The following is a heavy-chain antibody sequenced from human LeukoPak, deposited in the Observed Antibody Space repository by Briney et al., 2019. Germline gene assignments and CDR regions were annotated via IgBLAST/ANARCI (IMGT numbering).Heavy chain of an antibody. CDR3: AKILAYCGGDCYSVDY. CDR2: ISYDGSNK. Sequence: PGGSLRLSCAASGFTFSSYGMHWVRQAPGKGLEWVAVISYDGSNKYYADSVKGRFTISRDNSKNTLYLQMNSLRAEDTAVYYCAKILAYCGGDCYSVDYWGQGTLVTVSS. D-gene: IGHD2-21*02. CDR1: GFTFSSYG. J-gene: IGHJ4*02. V-gene: IGHV3-30*18.